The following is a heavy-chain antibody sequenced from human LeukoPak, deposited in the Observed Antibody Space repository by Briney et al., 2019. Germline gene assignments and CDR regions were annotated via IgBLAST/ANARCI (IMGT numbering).Heavy chain of an antibody. D-gene: IGHD2-15*01. V-gene: IGHV3-23*01. CDR3: ARDVVPYYYYYMDV. CDR1: GFTFSSYG. J-gene: IGHJ6*03. Sequence: GSLRLSCAASGFTFSSYGMSWVRQAPGKGLEWVSAISGSGGSTYYADSVKGRFTISRENSKNTLYLQMISLRTEDTAVYYCARDVVPYYYYYMDVWGKGTTVTVSS. CDR2: ISGSGGST.